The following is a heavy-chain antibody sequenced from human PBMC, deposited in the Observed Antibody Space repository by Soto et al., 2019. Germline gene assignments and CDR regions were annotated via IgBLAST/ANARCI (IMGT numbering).Heavy chain of an antibody. V-gene: IGHV5-51*01. CDR1: GGRVTKYW. CDR3: VRHEVAASSNHYYYGIEV. Sequence: RCGGRVTKYWSGWVRQMHGKGLEWMGSIYPGDADTRYSPSFQGQVTISAAKSINTAYLQWSSLKASDTAMYYCVRHEVAASSNHYYYGIEVWGQGTTVTVSS. CDR2: IYPGDADT. D-gene: IGHD6-25*01. J-gene: IGHJ6*02.